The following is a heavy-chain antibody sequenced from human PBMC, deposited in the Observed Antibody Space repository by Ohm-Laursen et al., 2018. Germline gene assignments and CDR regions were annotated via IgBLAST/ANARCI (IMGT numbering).Heavy chain of an antibody. CDR2: IWYDGTNK. CDR3: ARVIKESGRGYYYDY. CDR1: TLTFSNCG. J-gene: IGHJ4*02. D-gene: IGHD3-16*01. Sequence: SLRLSCAASTLTFSNCGMHWVRQAPGKGLEWVADIWYDGTNKKYGDSVKGRFTISRDNSKKKLYLQMNSLRVGDTAVYYCARVIKESGRGYYYDYWGQGTLVTVSS. V-gene: IGHV3-33*01.